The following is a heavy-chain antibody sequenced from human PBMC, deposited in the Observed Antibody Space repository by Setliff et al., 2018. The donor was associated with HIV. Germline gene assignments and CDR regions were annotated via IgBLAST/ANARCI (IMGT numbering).Heavy chain of an antibody. Sequence: PGGSLRLSCAASGFTFRSYAMSWVRQAPGKGLEWVSAISDSGGSPYYADSVKGRFTISRDNSKNTLYLQMNSLRAEDTAIYYCANRLRGYNKWYYFDYWSQGTLVTVS. J-gene: IGHJ4*02. CDR3: ANRLRGYNKWYYFDY. CDR1: GFTFRSYA. CDR2: ISDSGGSP. V-gene: IGHV3-23*01. D-gene: IGHD1-1*01.